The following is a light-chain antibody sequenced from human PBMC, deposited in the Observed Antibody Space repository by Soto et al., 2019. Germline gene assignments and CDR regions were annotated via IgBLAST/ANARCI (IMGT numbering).Light chain of an antibody. CDR1: STDFVSYNR. V-gene: IGLV2-8*01. J-gene: IGLJ3*02. CDR2: EVY. CDR3: SSYVGNNNLV. Sequence: QSALTQPPSVSGSPGQSVTISCTGTSTDFVSYNRVSWYQQPPGTAPKLIIYEVYKRPSGVPDRFSGSKSGKTASLTVSGLQADDEADYYCSSYVGNNNLVFGGGTKLTVL.